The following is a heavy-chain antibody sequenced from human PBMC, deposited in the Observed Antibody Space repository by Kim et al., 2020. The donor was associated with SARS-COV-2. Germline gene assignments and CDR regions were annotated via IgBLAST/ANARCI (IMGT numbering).Heavy chain of an antibody. J-gene: IGHJ4*02. CDR1: GDSVSSNSAA. CDR2: TYYRPKWYN. Sequence: SQTLSLTCAISGDSVSSNSAAWNWIRQSPSRGLEWLGRTYYRPKWYNDYAVSVKSRITINPDTSKNQFSLQLNSVTPEDTAVYYCARDFRRGYSGYDGTAFDYWGQGTLVTVSS. V-gene: IGHV6-1*01. D-gene: IGHD5-12*01. CDR3: ARDFRRGYSGYDGTAFDY.